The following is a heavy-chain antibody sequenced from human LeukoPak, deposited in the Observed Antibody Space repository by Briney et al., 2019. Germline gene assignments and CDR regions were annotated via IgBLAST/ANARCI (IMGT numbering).Heavy chain of an antibody. J-gene: IGHJ4*02. V-gene: IGHV3-30*03. Sequence: GGSLRLSCAASGFTFSNFGMHWVSQAPGKGLEWVAVISFHGNDQYYADSVKGRFTISRDNSKKTLYLQMNSLRAEDTAVYFCARGRGGYSANYYFDYWGQGTLVTVSS. CDR1: GFTFSNFG. CDR3: ARGRGGYSANYYFDY. CDR2: ISFHGNDQ. D-gene: IGHD1-26*01.